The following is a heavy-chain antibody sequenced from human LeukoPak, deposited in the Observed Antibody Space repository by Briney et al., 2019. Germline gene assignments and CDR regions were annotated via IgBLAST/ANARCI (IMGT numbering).Heavy chain of an antibody. D-gene: IGHD1-26*01. CDR2: ITSSSSYI. J-gene: IGHJ6*03. Sequence: PGGSLRLSCAASGFTFSSYWMSWVRQAPGKGLEWVSSITSSSSYIYYADSVKGRFTISRDNAKSSLYLQMNSLRDEDTAVYYCARDPYSGNYGDYYYYYMDVWGKGTTVTISS. V-gene: IGHV3-21*01. CDR1: GFTFSSYW. CDR3: ARDPYSGNYGDYYYYYMDV.